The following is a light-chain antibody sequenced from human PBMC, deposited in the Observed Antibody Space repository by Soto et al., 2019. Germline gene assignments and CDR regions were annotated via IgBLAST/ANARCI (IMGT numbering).Light chain of an antibody. CDR1: QPISSW. Sequence: IQMTQSPSSVYASVGDRVTITCRASQPISSWLAWYQQKPGQPPNLLNYSASTLRSGVPSRFSGSESGTLFTLTITNLQPEDFATYYCQQASSFPLTFGGGTKVEV. CDR2: SAS. CDR3: QQASSFPLT. J-gene: IGKJ4*01. V-gene: IGKV1-12*01.